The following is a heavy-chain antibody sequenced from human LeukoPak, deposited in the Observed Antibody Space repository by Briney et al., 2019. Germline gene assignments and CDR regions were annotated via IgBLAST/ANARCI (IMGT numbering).Heavy chain of an antibody. Sequence: GASVKVSCKASGYTFPVYYMHWVRQAPGQGLEWMGWINPHIGDTNYAQKFQGRVTITRDTSISTAYMELRRLGSDDTAVYYCARSDSSTSYGMDVWGQGTTVTVSS. V-gene: IGHV1-2*02. CDR1: GYTFPVYY. CDR3: ARSDSSTSYGMDV. CDR2: INPHIGDT. J-gene: IGHJ6*02. D-gene: IGHD2/OR15-2a*01.